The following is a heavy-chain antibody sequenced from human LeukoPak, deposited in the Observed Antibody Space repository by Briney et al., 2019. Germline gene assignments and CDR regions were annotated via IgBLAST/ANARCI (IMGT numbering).Heavy chain of an antibody. D-gene: IGHD6-6*01. Sequence: GGSLRLSCAASGFTFSDYYMSWIRQAPGKGLEWVSYISSSGSTIYYADSVKGRFTISRDNAKNSLYLQMNSLRAEDTAVYYCARVYSSSSWDYYYYYMDVWGKGTTVTVSS. CDR2: ISSSGSTI. CDR3: ARVYSSSSWDYYYYYMDV. CDR1: GFTFSDYY. V-gene: IGHV3-11*01. J-gene: IGHJ6*03.